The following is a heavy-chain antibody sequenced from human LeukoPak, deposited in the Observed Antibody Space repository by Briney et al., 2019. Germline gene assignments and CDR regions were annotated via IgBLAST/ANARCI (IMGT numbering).Heavy chain of an antibody. Sequence: PSEILPLTCTVSGGSMRSYYWSWIRQPAGKGLEWIGRIYSSGSTNYNPSLKSRVTMSIDTSKNQFSLKLSSVTAADTAVYYCARAVRGTYSSFDYWGQGTLVTVSS. CDR2: IYSSGST. CDR1: GGSMRSYY. D-gene: IGHD1-26*01. V-gene: IGHV4-4*07. CDR3: ARAVRGTYSSFDY. J-gene: IGHJ4*02.